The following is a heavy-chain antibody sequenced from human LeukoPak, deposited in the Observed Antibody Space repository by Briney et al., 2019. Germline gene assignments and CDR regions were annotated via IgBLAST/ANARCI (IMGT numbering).Heavy chain of an antibody. CDR3: ARGPTAAGTGTPEGNWLDP. Sequence: ASVKVSCKTSGYTFTSYDINRVRQATGQGREWMGWMNPNSGNTGYAQKFQGRVTMTRNTSISTAYMELSSLRSEDTAVYYCARGPTAAGTGTPEGNWLDPWGEGTLVTVSS. V-gene: IGHV1-8*01. J-gene: IGHJ5*02. D-gene: IGHD6-13*01. CDR2: MNPNSGNT. CDR1: GYTFTSYD.